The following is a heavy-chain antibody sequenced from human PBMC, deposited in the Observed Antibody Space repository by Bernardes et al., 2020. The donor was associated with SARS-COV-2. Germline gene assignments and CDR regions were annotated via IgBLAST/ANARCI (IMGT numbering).Heavy chain of an antibody. D-gene: IGHD3-22*01. CDR1: GFTFRSSW. V-gene: IGHV3-74*01. CDR2: INSDGSST. J-gene: IGHJ6*02. CDR3: ARDQCDSSGYYYSCYYYYGMDV. Sequence: GGSLLPSCAASGFTFRSSWMHWVRQAPGPGLVWVSRINSDGSSTSYADSVKGRFTISRDNAKNTLYLQMNSLRAEDTAVYYCARDQCDSSGYYYSCYYYYGMDVWGQGTTVTVSS.